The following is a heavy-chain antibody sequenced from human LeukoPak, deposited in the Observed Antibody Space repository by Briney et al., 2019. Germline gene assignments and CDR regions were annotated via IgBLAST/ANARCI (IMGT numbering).Heavy chain of an antibody. J-gene: IGHJ4*02. CDR3: TTVDYYYDSSGTWYFDY. D-gene: IGHD3-22*01. CDR1: GFTFSNAW. V-gene: IGHV3-15*01. CDR2: IKSKTDGGTT. Sequence: GGSLRLSCAASGFTFSNAWMSWVRQAPGKGLEWVGRIKSKTDGGTTDYAAPVKGRFTISRDDSKDTLYLQMNSLKTEDTAVYYCTTVDYYYDSSGTWYFDYWGQGTLVTVSS.